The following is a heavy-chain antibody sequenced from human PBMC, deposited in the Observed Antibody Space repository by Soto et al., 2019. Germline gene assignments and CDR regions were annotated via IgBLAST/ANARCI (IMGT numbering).Heavy chain of an antibody. CDR1: GFSISTYA. J-gene: IGHJ4*02. Sequence: QVQLVESGGGVVQPGRSLRLSCVASGFSISTYAMHWVRQAPGKGLEWVAVISSDGTNKYYADSVKGRFTIAKDNSKNTVYLYINSLGAEDTALFFCAKDKGSSGWYFDHWCQGTLVTVSS. V-gene: IGHV3-30*18. CDR2: ISSDGTNK. D-gene: IGHD6-19*01. CDR3: AKDKGSSGWYFDH.